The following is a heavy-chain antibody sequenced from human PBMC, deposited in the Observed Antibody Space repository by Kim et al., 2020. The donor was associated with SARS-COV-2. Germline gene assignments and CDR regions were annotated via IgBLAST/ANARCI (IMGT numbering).Heavy chain of an antibody. CDR1: GGSISSYY. Sequence: SETLSLTCTVSGGSISSYYWSWIRQPPGKGLEWIGFIYYSGSTTYNPSLKSRVTISVDTSKNQFSLKLSSVTAADTAVYYCARAVGCGGDCYYIDYWGQGTLVTVSS. J-gene: IGHJ4*02. CDR2: IYYSGST. D-gene: IGHD2-21*02. V-gene: IGHV4-59*01. CDR3: ARAVGCGGDCYYIDY.